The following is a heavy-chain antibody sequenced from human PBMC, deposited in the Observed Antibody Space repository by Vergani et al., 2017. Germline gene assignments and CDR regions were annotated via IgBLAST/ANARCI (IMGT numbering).Heavy chain of an antibody. CDR2: ISGSGGST. CDR1: GFTLSNCA. CDR3: AKHRGSCWYVVVDY. Sequence: EVQLLESGGGLVQPWGSLRLSCAASGFTLSNCAMSWVRQAPGKGLEWVSAISGSGGSTYYADSVKGRFTISRDNSKNTLYLQMNSLRAEDTAVYYCAKHRGSCWYVVVDYWGQGTLVTVSS. D-gene: IGHD6-19*01. J-gene: IGHJ4*02. V-gene: IGHV3-23*01.